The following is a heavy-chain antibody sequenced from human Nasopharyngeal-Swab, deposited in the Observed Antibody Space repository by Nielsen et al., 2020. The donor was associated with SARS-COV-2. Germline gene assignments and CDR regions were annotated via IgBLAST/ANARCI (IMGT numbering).Heavy chain of an antibody. J-gene: IGHJ6*02. CDR3: AKDWGIITTYGMDV. V-gene: IGHV3-23*01. D-gene: IGHD3-10*01. CDR1: GFTFSSYA. CDR2: ISGSGGST. Sequence: GGSLRLSCAASGFTFSSYAMSWVRQAPGKGLEWVSAISGSGGSTYYADSVKGRFTISRDNSKNTLYLQMNSLRAEDTAVYYCAKDWGIITTYGMDVWGQGTTVTVSS.